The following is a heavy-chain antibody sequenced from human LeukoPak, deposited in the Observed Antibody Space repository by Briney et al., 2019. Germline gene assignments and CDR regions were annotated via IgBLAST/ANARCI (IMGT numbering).Heavy chain of an antibody. CDR3: ARDESRFSMVRGVRPGYFDY. CDR1: GYTFTSYG. CDR2: ISAYNGNT. Sequence: ASVKVSCKASGYTFTSYGISWVRQAPGQGLEWMGWISAYNGNTNYAQKLQGRVTMTTDTSTSTAYMELRSLRSDDTAVYYCARDESRFSMVRGVRPGYFDYWGQGTLVTVSS. V-gene: IGHV1-18*04. D-gene: IGHD3-10*01. J-gene: IGHJ4*02.